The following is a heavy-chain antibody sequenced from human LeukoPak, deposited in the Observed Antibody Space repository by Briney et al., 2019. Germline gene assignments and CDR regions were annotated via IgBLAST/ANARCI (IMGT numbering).Heavy chain of an antibody. CDR3: ARASGPFDF. J-gene: IGHJ4*02. CDR2: IFFDGYTK. D-gene: IGHD3-10*01. CDR1: GFIFSTYG. V-gene: IGHV3-33*01. Sequence: PGGSLRFSCAASGFIFSTYGLHWVRQAPGKGLEWVAVIFFDGYTKYYAASVEDRFIISRDNSKNTLYLHMNSLIPGDTGVYYCARASGPFDFWGQGTLLTVSS.